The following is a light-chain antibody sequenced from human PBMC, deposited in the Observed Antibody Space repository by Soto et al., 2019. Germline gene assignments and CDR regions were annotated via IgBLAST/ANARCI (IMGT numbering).Light chain of an antibody. J-gene: IGKJ4*01. CDR3: QQYDNFPLT. CDR2: DAS. Sequence: DIQMTQSPSSLSASVGDRVTITCQANQDINNYLNWYQQKPGKAPKLLIYDASNLETGVPSRFSGSRSGTDFTFTISSLQPEDIATYYCQQYDNFPLTFGGGTKVEIK. CDR1: QDINNY. V-gene: IGKV1-33*01.